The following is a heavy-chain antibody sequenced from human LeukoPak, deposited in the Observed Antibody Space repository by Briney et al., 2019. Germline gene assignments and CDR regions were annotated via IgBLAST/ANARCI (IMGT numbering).Heavy chain of an antibody. V-gene: IGHV4-4*07. CDR1: TGSISNYY. CDR3: ARGVYYGSGSYPYYFDY. Sequence: SETLSLTCTVSTGSISNYYWSWIRQPAGKGLEWIGRIYTSGSTDYNPSLKSRVTMSVDTSKNQFSLKLSSVTAADTAVYYCARGVYYGSGSYPYYFDYWGQGTLVTVSS. D-gene: IGHD3-10*01. J-gene: IGHJ4*02. CDR2: IYTSGST.